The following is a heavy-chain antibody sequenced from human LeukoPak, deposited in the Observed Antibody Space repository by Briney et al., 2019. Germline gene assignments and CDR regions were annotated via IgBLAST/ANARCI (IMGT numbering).Heavy chain of an antibody. CDR1: GFTFSSYS. J-gene: IGHJ5*02. CDR2: ISSSSSYI. V-gene: IGHV3-21*01. D-gene: IGHD2-15*01. CDR3: ARAGSIVVVVAATCWFDP. Sequence: GGSLRLSCAASGFTFSSYSMNWVRQAPGKGLEWVSSISSSSSYIYYADSVKGRFTISRDNAKNSLYLQMNSLRAEDTAVYYCARAGSIVVVVAATCWFDPWGQGTLVTVSS.